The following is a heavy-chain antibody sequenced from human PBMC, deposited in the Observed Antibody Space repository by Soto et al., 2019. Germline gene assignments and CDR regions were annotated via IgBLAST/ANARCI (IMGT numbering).Heavy chain of an antibody. CDR2: IYYSGTT. CDR1: GASTSRGGSY. J-gene: IGHJ6*02. D-gene: IGHD6-6*01. CDR3: SRAFAARNYYYYGMDV. Sequence: SETLSLTCTVSGASTSRGGSYWSWIRQHPGKGLEWIGYIYYSGTTDYNPSLRSRVTISLDTSKNQFSLRLSSVTAADTAVYYCSRAFAARNYYYYGMDVWGQGTTVTV. V-gene: IGHV4-31*03.